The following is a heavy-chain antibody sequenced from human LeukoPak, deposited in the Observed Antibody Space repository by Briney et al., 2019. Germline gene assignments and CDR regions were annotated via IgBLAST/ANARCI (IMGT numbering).Heavy chain of an antibody. CDR2: IYSGGST. CDR3: ASGVLRFLEWLDYYGMDV. Sequence: GRSLRLSCAASGFTFSSYAMHWVRQAPGKGLEWVSVIYSGGSTYYADSVKGRFTISRDNSKNTLYLQMNSLRAEDTAVYYCASGVLRFLEWLDYYGMDVWGQGTTVTVSS. D-gene: IGHD3-3*01. CDR1: GFTFSSYA. V-gene: IGHV3-66*01. J-gene: IGHJ6*02.